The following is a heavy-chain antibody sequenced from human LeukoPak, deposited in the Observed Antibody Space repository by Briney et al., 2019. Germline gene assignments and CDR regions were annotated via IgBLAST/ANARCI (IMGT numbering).Heavy chain of an antibody. CDR1: GGSFSGYY. V-gene: IGHV4-31*11. J-gene: IGHJ6*02. CDR2: IYYSGST. Sequence: SETLSLTCAVYGGSFSGYYWSWIRQHPGKGLEWIGYIYYSGSTYYNPSLKSRVTISVDTSKNQFSLKLSSVTAADTAVYYCARGRDYGDYDGMDVWGQGTTVTVSS. CDR3: ARGRDYGDYDGMDV. D-gene: IGHD4-17*01.